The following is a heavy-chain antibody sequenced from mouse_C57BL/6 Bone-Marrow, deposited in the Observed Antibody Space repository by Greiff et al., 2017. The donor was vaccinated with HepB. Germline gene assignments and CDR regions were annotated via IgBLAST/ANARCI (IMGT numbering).Heavy chain of an antibody. J-gene: IGHJ1*03. V-gene: IGHV3-8*01. D-gene: IGHD1-1*01. CDR1: GYSITSDY. CDR3: ARYPSITTVVATSGYFDV. CDR2: ISYSGST. Sequence: DVQLVESGPGLAKPSQTLSLTCSVTGYSITSDYWNWIRKFPGNKLEYMGYISYSGSTYYNPSLKSRISITRDTSKNQYYLQLNSVTTEDTATYYCARYPSITTVVATSGYFDVWGTGTTVTVSS.